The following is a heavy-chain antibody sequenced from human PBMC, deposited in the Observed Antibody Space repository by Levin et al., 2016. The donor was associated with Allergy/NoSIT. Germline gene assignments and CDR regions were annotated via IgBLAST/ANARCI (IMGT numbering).Heavy chain of an antibody. CDR3: ARDGKYYYSGSSES. V-gene: IGHV4-39*07. Sequence: SETLSLTCTVSGDSISSGSYYWGWIRQPPGKGLEWIGNIFYSGGTYYNPSLKSRVTISIDTSKNQFSLKLSSVTAADTAVYYCARDGKYYYSGSSESWGQGTLVTVSS. CDR2: IFYSGGT. CDR1: GDSISSGSYY. D-gene: IGHD3-10*01. J-gene: IGHJ5*02.